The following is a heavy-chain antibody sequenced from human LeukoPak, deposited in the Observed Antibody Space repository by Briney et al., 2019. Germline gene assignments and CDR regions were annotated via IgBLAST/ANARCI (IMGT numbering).Heavy chain of an antibody. CDR2: VRNKADGYRT. J-gene: IGHJ4*02. D-gene: IGHD2-15*01. CDR3: ARSGYCGAGTCYSDYFDY. CDR1: GFSLSDHY. Sequence: GGSLRVSCAASGFSLSDHYMDWVRQAPGKWLEWVGRVRNKADGYRTEYAASVKGRFTVSGDASKSSLYLQMNSLKIEDTAVYYCARSGYCGAGTCYSDYFDYWGQGTLVTVSS. V-gene: IGHV3-72*01.